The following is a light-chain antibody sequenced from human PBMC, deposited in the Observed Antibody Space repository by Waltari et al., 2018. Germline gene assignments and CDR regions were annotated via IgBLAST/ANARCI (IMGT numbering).Light chain of an antibody. CDR2: EGS. CDR3: CSYAGSGTWV. J-gene: IGLJ3*02. CDR1: SSDVGSYNY. V-gene: IGLV2-23*01. Sequence: QSALTQPASVSGSPGQSITISCTGTSSDVGSYNYVSWYQQHPGKAPKVMIYEGSTRPSGVSNRFSGSKSGNTASLTISGLQAEDEADYYCCSYAGSGTWVFGGGTKLTVL.